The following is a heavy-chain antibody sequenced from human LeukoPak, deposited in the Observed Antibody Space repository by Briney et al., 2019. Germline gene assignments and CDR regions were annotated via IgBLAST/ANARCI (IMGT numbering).Heavy chain of an antibody. CDR2: ISSSGSTI. V-gene: IGHV3-11*01. CDR3: ARIGASSWYEDY. J-gene: IGHJ4*02. Sequence: GGSLRLSCVASGFTFSDYYMSWIRQAPGKGLEWVSYISSSGSTIYYADYVKGRFTISRDNAKNSLYLQMNSLRAEDTAVYYCARIGASSWYEDYWGQGTLVTVSS. CDR1: GFTFSDYY. D-gene: IGHD6-13*01.